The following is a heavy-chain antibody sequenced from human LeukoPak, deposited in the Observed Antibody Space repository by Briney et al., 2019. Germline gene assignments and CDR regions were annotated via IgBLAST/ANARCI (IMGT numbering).Heavy chain of an antibody. CDR1: GGSLSGYY. J-gene: IGHJ6*02. CDR3: ARALNYDFWSGYSIDYYYGMDV. D-gene: IGHD3-3*01. CDR2: INHSGST. V-gene: IGHV4-34*01. Sequence: SETLSLTCAVYGGSLSGYYWSWIRQPPGKGLEWIGEINHSGSTNYNPSLKSRVTISVDTSKNQFSLKLSSVTAADTAVYYCARALNYDFWSGYSIDYYYGMDVWGQGTTVTVSS.